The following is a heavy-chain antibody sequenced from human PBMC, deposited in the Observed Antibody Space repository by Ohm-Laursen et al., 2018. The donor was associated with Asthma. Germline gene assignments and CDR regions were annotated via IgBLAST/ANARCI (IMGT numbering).Heavy chain of an antibody. Sequence: SLRLSCAASGFTFNKHHTTWVRHAPGKGLEWVSAIDGSGGRTYYADSVKGRFTISRDNSKSTLFLQMSSLRPEDTAVYYCARGLGGIHRWLSYQIDKWGLGTQVTVSS. CDR1: GFTFNKHH. D-gene: IGHD5-18*01. CDR2: IDGSGGRT. J-gene: IGHJ4*02. V-gene: IGHV3-23*01. CDR3: ARGLGGIHRWLSYQIDK.